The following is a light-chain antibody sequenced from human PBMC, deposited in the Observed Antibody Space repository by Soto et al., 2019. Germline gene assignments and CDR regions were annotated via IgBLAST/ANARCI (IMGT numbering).Light chain of an antibody. V-gene: IGKV1-13*02. CDR3: QQFNSYPPT. J-gene: IGKJ4*01. CDR1: QGISSA. CDR2: DAS. Sequence: AIELTKTPSSLSASVGDRVTITCRASQGISSALAWYQQKPGKAPKLLIYDASSLESGVPSRFSGSGSGTDFTLTISSLQPEDCATYYCQQFNSYPPTSGGGTKVDIK.